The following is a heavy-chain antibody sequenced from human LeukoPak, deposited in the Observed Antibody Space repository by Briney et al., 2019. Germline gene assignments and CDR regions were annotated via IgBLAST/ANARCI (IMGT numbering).Heavy chain of an antibody. V-gene: IGHV3-23*01. D-gene: IGHD2-15*01. CDR1: GFTFSSYA. CDR2: ISGSGGGT. CDR3: ARDLSLYCSGGSCYSLNY. Sequence: GGSLRLSCVTSGFTFSSYAMTWVRQAPGKGLEWVSGISGSGGGTYYADSVKGRFTISRDNAKNSLYLQMNSLRAEDTAVYYCARDLSLYCSGGSCYSLNYWGQGTLVTVSS. J-gene: IGHJ4*02.